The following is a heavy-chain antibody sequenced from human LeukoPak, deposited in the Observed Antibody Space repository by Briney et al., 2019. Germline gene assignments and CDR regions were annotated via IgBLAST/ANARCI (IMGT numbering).Heavy chain of an antibody. CDR3: ARGPRYNWNSNYFPFDY. V-gene: IGHV3-30*02. J-gene: IGHJ4*02. CDR2: IRYDGSNK. Sequence: GRSLRLSCAASGFTFSSYGMHCVRQDPGKGLEWVAFIRYDGSNKYYADSVKGRFTISRDNSKNTLYLQMNSLRAEDTAVYYCARGPRYNWNSNYFPFDYWGQGTLVTVSS. D-gene: IGHD1-7*01. CDR1: GFTFSSYG.